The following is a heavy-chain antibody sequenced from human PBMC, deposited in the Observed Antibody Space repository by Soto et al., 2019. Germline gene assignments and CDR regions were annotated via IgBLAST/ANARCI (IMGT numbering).Heavy chain of an antibody. Sequence: QVQLQESGPGLVKPSQTLSLTCTVSGGSISSGDYYWSWIRQPPGKGLEWIGYIYYSGSTYYNPYLKSRVTISVDTSNNQFSLKLSSVTAADTAVYYCARVVRFVEWLDDYYYYGMDVWGQGTTVTVSS. CDR1: GGSISSGDYY. V-gene: IGHV4-30-4*01. CDR2: IYYSGST. CDR3: ARVVRFVEWLDDYYYYGMDV. D-gene: IGHD3-3*01. J-gene: IGHJ6*02.